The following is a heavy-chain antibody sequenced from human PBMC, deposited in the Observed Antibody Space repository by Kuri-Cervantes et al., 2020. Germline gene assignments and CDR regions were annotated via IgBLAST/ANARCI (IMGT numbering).Heavy chain of an antibody. Sequence: GGSLRLSCAASGFTFSSYAMSWVRQAPGKGLEWVSYISSSSVTIYYADSVKGRFTVSRDSDRNSLYLQMNSLRDEDTAVYYCARDGYNYRARFDYWGQGTLVTVSS. V-gene: IGHV3-48*02. CDR2: ISSSSVTI. J-gene: IGHJ4*02. D-gene: IGHD5-24*01. CDR3: ARDGYNYRARFDY. CDR1: GFTFSSYA.